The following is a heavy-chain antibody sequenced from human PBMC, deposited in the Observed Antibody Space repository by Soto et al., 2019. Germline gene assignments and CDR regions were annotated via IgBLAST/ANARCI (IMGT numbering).Heavy chain of an antibody. CDR1: GFTFSHFA. CDR2: ISGSGDDT. CDR3: ANPIPKTGTTFGF. J-gene: IGHJ4*02. V-gene: IGHV3-23*01. D-gene: IGHD1-1*01. Sequence: QLLESGGGVVQPGGSLRLSCVASGFTFSHFAMAWVRQAPGEGLEWVSAISGSGDDTFYADSMKGRFTISRDNSKDTLYLQINSLRAEDTAVYYCANPIPKTGTTFGFWGQGTLVTVSS.